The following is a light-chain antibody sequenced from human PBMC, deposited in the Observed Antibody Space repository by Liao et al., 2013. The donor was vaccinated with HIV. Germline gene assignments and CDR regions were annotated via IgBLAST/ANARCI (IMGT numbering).Light chain of an antibody. CDR3: QVWDSSSDHYV. V-gene: IGLV3-21*04. J-gene: IGLJ1*01. CDR1: NIGSKS. Sequence: SYELTQPPSVSVAPGETARITCERDNIGSKSVHWYQQKPGQPPVMVIHYDSDRPSGIPARFTGSNSGNTATLTISRVEAGDEADYYCQVWDSSSDHYVFGTGTKVTVL. CDR2: YDS.